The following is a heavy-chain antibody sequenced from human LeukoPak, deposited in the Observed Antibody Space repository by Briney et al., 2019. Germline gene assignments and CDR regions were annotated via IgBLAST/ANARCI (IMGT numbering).Heavy chain of an antibody. CDR2: VYYSGST. Sequence: SETLSLTCTVSGGSINSYHWTWIRQPPGKGLEWIGYVYYSGSTNYNPSLKSRVTISVDTSKNQFSLKLSSVTAADTAVYYCAKARYCSGGSCYDYWGQGTLVTVSS. D-gene: IGHD2-15*01. CDR3: AKARYCSGGSCYDY. V-gene: IGHV4-59*01. J-gene: IGHJ4*02. CDR1: GGSINSYH.